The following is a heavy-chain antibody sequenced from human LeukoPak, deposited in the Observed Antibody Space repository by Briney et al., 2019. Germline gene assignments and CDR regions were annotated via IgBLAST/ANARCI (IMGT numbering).Heavy chain of an antibody. CDR3: ARDHEYYYGSGSYYPGGCDY. CDR2: INPSGGST. Sequence: ASVKVSCKASGYTFTSYCMHWVRQAPGQGLEWMGIINPSGGSTSYAQKFQGRVTMTRDTSTSTVYTELSSLRSEDTAVYYCARDHEYYYGSGSYYPGGCDYWGQGTLVTVSS. J-gene: IGHJ4*02. V-gene: IGHV1-46*01. D-gene: IGHD3-10*01. CDR1: GYTFTSYC.